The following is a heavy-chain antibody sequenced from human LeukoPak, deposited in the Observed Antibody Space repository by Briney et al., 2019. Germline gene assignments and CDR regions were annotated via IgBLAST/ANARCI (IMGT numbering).Heavy chain of an antibody. Sequence: GGSLRLSCAASGFTFTNYAMHWVRQAPGKGLEWVTAILYDGSNKYYADSVKGRFTISRDNSKNTLYLQMNSLRAEDTAVYYCARGGDYYGSGTYYPVDYWGQGTLVTVSS. V-gene: IGHV3-30-3*01. J-gene: IGHJ4*02. D-gene: IGHD3-10*01. CDR2: ILYDGSNK. CDR3: ARGGDYYGSGTYYPVDY. CDR1: GFTFTNYA.